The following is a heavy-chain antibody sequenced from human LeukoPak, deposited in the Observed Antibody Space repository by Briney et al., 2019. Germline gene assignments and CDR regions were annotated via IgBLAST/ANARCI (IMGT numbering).Heavy chain of an antibody. Sequence: GGSLRLSCAASAFTFSNYSMSWVRQAPGKGLEWVATISGTGGTTYYADSVKGRFTISRDNSKNTLFLQFNSLRAEDTAVYYCARDFPCIAAAGTCFDYWGQGTLVTVSS. CDR2: ISGTGGTT. J-gene: IGHJ4*02. D-gene: IGHD6-13*01. CDR3: ARDFPCIAAAGTCFDY. V-gene: IGHV3-23*01. CDR1: AFTFSNYS.